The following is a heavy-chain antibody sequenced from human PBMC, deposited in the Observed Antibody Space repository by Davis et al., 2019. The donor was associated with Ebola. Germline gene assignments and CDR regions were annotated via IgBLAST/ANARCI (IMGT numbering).Heavy chain of an antibody. CDR1: GFTFSSYG. CDR3: AKGQIDY. J-gene: IGHJ4*02. Sequence: GESLKISCAASGFTFSSYGMHWVRQAPGKGLEWVAVISYDGSNKYYADSVKVRFTISRDNSKNTLYLQMNSLRAEDTAVYYCAKGQIDYWGQGTLVTVSS. CDR2: ISYDGSNK. V-gene: IGHV3-30*18.